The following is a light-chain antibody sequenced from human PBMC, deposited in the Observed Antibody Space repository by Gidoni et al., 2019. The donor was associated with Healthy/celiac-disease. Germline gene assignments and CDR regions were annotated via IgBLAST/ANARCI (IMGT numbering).Light chain of an antibody. Sequence: ESVLTQSPGTLSLSPGERATISCRASQSVSSSYLAWYHQKPGQAPMLLIYGASSRATGIPDRFSCSGSGTDFTLTISRLEPEDFAVYYCQQYGSSLRTFGQGTKVEIK. CDR1: QSVSSSY. CDR3: QQYGSSLRT. J-gene: IGKJ1*01. V-gene: IGKV3-20*01. CDR2: GAS.